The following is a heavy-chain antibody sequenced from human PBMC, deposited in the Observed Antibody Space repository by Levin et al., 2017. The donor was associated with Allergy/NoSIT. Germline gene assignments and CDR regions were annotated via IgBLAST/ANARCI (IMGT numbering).Heavy chain of an antibody. Sequence: LSLTCAASGFTFSSYAMSWVRQAPGKGLEWVSAISGSGGSTYYADSVKGRFTISRDNSKNTLYLQMNSLRAEDTAVYYCAKEKITMIVVVITRGGYFDYWGQGTLVTVSS. J-gene: IGHJ4*02. CDR2: ISGSGGST. V-gene: IGHV3-23*01. CDR3: AKEKITMIVVVITRGGYFDY. D-gene: IGHD3-22*01. CDR1: GFTFSSYA.